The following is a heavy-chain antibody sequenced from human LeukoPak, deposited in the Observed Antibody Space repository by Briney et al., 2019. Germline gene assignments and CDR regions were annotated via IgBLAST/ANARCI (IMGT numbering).Heavy chain of an antibody. CDR2: IYYSGST. Sequence: PSETLSLTCTVSGGSISSSSYYWGWIRQTPGRGLEWIGSIYYSGSTYYNPSLKSRVTISVDTSKNQFSLKLSSVTAADTAVYYCARHQDDSSGYYYTASFDYWGQGTLVTVSS. CDR1: GGSISSSSYY. V-gene: IGHV4-39*01. D-gene: IGHD3-22*01. J-gene: IGHJ4*02. CDR3: ARHQDDSSGYYYTASFDY.